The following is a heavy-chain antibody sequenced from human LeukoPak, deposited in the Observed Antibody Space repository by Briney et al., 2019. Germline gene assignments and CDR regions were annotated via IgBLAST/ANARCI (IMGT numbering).Heavy chain of an antibody. V-gene: IGHV4-4*02. Sequence: KPSGTLSLTCAVSGGSISSSNWWSWVRQPPGKGLEWIGEVYHSGSTNYNPSLKSRVTISVDRSKNQFSLKLSSVTAADTAVYYCARGDYTSPYYFDYWGQGTLVTVSS. J-gene: IGHJ4*02. CDR2: VYHSGST. CDR1: GGSISSSNW. CDR3: ARGDYTSPYYFDY. D-gene: IGHD4-11*01.